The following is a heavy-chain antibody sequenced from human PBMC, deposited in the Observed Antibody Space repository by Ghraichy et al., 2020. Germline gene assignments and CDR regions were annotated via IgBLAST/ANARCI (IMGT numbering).Heavy chain of an antibody. D-gene: IGHD2/OR15-2a*01. V-gene: IGHV4-59*01. CDR3: AGIPKTGNYFGTLHI. J-gene: IGHJ3*02. CDR1: GGSISSYY. CDR2: IYDSGSP. Sequence: SETLSLTCTVSGGSISSYYWSWIRQPPGKGLEYIGYIYDSGSPYYNPSLRTRVTISLEMSKNQFSLNLNSVTAADTAVYYCAGIPKTGNYFGTLHIWGQGTMVTVSS.